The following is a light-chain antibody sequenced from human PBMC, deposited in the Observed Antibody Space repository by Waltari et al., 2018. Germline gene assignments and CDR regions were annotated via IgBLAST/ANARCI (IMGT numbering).Light chain of an antibody. CDR3: QVWDSDGDYVV. CDR2: DDT. CDR1: DIGDKR. J-gene: IGLJ2*01. Sequence: SYVLTQPPSVSVAPGQTARITCGGSDIGDKRVHWDQHKTGQAPLLVVYDDTDRPSGVPGRISGSNAGDTATLSITRVEAGDEADYYCQVWDSDGDYVVFGGGTKLIVL. V-gene: IGLV3-21*02.